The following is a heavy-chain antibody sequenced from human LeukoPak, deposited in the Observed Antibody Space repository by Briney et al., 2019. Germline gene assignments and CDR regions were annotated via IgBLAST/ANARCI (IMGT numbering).Heavy chain of an antibody. V-gene: IGHV4-34*01. CDR1: GGSFSGYY. Sequence: KPSETLSLTCAVCGGSFSGYYWSWIRQPPGKGLEWIGEINHSGSTNYNPSLKSRVTISVDTSKNQFSLKLSSVTAADTAVYYCARGEAFIAAAGTLYYFDYWGQGTLVTVSS. J-gene: IGHJ4*02. D-gene: IGHD6-13*01. CDR2: INHSGST. CDR3: ARGEAFIAAAGTLYYFDY.